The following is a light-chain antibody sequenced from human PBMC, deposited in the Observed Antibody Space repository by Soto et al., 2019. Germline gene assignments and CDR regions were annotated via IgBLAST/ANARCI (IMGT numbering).Light chain of an antibody. CDR1: QSVGSN. CDR2: GAS. V-gene: IGKV3-15*01. CDR3: QQYNNWPPYT. Sequence: ETVMTQSPATLSVSPGDGATLSCRASQSVGSNLAWYQQKTGQAPRLLIYGASTRATVIPARFSGGGSGTEFTLTISSLQSEDLAVYSCQQYNNWPPYTFGQGTKLEIK. J-gene: IGKJ2*01.